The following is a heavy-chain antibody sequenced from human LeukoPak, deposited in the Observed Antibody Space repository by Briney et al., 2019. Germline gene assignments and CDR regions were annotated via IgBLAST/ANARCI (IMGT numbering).Heavy chain of an antibody. CDR3: ASPAVGATPT. D-gene: IGHD1-26*01. CDR2: IYHSGST. CDR1: GYSISSGYY. Sequence: ETLSLTCTVSGYSISSGYYWGWIRQPPGKGLEWIGSIYHSGSTYYNPSLKSRVTISVDTSKNQFSLKLSSVTAADTAVYYCASPAVGATPTWGQGTLVTVSS. J-gene: IGHJ5*02. V-gene: IGHV4-38-2*02.